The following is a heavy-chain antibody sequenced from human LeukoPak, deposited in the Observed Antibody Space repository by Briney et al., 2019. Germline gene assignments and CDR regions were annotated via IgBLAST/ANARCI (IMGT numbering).Heavy chain of an antibody. CDR1: GFTFSSYA. V-gene: IGHV3-23*01. J-gene: IGHJ4*02. D-gene: IGHD1-26*01. CDR2: NSGRGGST. Sequence: GGSLRLSCAASGFTFSSYAMSWVRQAPGKGLEWVSGNSGRGGSTYYADSVKGRFTISRDSSKNTVYLQMNSLRAEDTAVYYCAKGVRIVGATPFDYWGQGTLVTVSS. CDR3: AKGVRIVGATPFDY.